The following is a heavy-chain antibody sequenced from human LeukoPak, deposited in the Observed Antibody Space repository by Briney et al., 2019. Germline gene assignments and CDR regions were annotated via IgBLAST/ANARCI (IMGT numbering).Heavy chain of an antibody. V-gene: IGHV3-23*01. D-gene: IGHD2-2*01. Sequence: GGSLRLSCAASGFTLSSYAMTWVRQAPGRGLEWVSSVDGGGGGTYYADSVKGRFTISRDNSKDTLYLQMNSLRAEDTAVYYCARGYCSSISCYVDYWGQGTLVTVSS. J-gene: IGHJ4*02. CDR2: VDGGGGGT. CDR1: GFTLSSYA. CDR3: ARGYCSSISCYVDY.